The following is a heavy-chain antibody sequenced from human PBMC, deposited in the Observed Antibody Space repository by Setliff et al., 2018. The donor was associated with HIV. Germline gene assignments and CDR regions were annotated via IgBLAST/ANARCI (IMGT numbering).Heavy chain of an antibody. V-gene: IGHV1-18*01. CDR3: ARGSCSGCYLSDY. J-gene: IGHJ4*02. Sequence: ASVKVSCKASGYTFNNYGSSWVRQATGQGLEWMGWINTHSGYTNYAQNVQGRVTITRDTSANTAYMELSSLRSEDTAVYYCARGSCSGCYLSDYWGLGTLVTVSS. CDR1: GYTFNNYG. D-gene: IGHD6-19*01. CDR2: INTHSGYT.